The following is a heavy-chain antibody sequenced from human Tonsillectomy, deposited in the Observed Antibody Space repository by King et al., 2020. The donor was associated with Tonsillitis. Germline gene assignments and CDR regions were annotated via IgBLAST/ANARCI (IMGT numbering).Heavy chain of an antibody. J-gene: IGHJ4*02. CDR3: AKGRLWFGELSRGYFDY. Sequence: VQLVESGGGLVQPGGSLRLSCAASGFTFSNYPMSWVRQAPGKGLEWVSSISGSGGNTYYADSVKGRFTISRDNPSNTLFLQVNSLRSEDTAGYYCAKGRLWFGELSRGYFDYWGQGTLVPVSS. D-gene: IGHD3-10*01. V-gene: IGHV3-23*04. CDR2: ISGSGGNT. CDR1: GFTFSNYP.